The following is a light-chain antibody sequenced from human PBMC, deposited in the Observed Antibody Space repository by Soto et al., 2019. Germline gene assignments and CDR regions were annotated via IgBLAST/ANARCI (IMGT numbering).Light chain of an antibody. Sequence: DIVLTQSPGTLSLSPGERASLSCRTSQSVSSSYLAWYQQKPGQAPRLHIYGASSRATGIPDRFSGSGSGTDFTLTISRLEPEDFAVYSCQQYGSSSLTFGGGTKVEIK. CDR1: QSVSSSY. J-gene: IGKJ4*01. CDR2: GAS. CDR3: QQYGSSSLT. V-gene: IGKV3-20*01.